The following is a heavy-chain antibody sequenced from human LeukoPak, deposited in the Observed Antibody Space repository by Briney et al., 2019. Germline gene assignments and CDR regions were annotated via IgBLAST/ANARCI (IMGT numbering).Heavy chain of an antibody. CDR3: ARGGAARLHFQN. V-gene: IGHV4-39*07. CDR2: IYYSGST. D-gene: IGHD6-6*01. CDR1: GGSISGSSYY. J-gene: IGHJ1*01. Sequence: PSETLSLTCTVSGGSISGSSYYWGWIRQPSGKGLEWIGSIYYSGSTNYNPSLKSRVTISVDTSKNQFSLKLSSVTAADTAVYYCARGGAARLHFQNWGQGTLVTVSS.